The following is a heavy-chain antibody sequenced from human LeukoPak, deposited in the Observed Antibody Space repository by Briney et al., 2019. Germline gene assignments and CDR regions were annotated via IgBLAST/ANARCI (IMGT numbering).Heavy chain of an antibody. CDR2: IKQDGSEK. CDR3: AKDYGSGTYYNGLYFDY. Sequence: GGSLRLSCAASGFTFSSYWMSWVRQAPGKGLEWVANIKQDGSEKYYVDSVKGRFTISRDSSKSTLYLQMNSLRAEDTAVYYCAKDYGSGTYYNGLYFDYWGQGTLVTASS. V-gene: IGHV3-7*03. D-gene: IGHD3-10*01. CDR1: GFTFSSYW. J-gene: IGHJ4*02.